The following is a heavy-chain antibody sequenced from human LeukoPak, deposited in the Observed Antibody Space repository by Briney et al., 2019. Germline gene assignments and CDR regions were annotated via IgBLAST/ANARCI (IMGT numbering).Heavy chain of an antibody. CDR1: DYSISSGYY. CDR2: IYHSGTT. D-gene: IGHD6-13*01. V-gene: IGHV4-38-2*02. J-gene: IGHJ4*02. CDR3: ARDVGEQQLVRPCFDY. Sequence: SETLSLTCTVSDYSISSGYYWGWIRQPPGKGLECIGSIYHSGTTYYSPSLKTRVTISVDTSKNQFSLKLSSVTAADTAVYYCARDVGEQQLVRPCFDYWGQGTLVTVSS.